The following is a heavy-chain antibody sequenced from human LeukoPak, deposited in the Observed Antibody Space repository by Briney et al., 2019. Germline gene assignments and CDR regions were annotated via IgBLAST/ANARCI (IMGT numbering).Heavy chain of an antibody. CDR1: GGSISSSSYY. CDR3: ARDALEQQLVLGVYWFDP. CDR2: IYYSGST. Sequence: SETLSLTCTVSGGSISSSSYYWGWIRQPPGKGLEWIGSIYYSGSTYYNPSLKSRVTISVDTSKNHFSLKLSSVTAADTAVYYCARDALEQQLVLGVYWFDPWGQGTLVTVSP. V-gene: IGHV4-39*07. J-gene: IGHJ5*02. D-gene: IGHD6-13*01.